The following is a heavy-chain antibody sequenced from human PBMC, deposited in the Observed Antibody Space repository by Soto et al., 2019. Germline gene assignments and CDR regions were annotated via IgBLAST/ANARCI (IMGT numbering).Heavy chain of an antibody. Sequence: QLQLQESGPGLVKPSETLSLTCTVSGGSISSSSSYWGWIRQPPGKGLAWIGSIYYSGSTYYNPSLKSPVTISVDTSKNQVSLKRSSVTAADTAVYYCARRVDYDFGSGYNYFDYGGQGNRVTFSS. CDR2: IYYSGST. J-gene: IGHJ4*02. CDR3: ARRVDYDFGSGYNYFDY. CDR1: GGSISSSSSY. V-gene: IGHV4-39*01. D-gene: IGHD3-3*01.